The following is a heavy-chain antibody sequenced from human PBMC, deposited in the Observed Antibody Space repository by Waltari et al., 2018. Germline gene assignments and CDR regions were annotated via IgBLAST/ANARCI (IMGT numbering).Heavy chain of an antibody. CDR3: AKAHYDSSGYFSDFDY. CDR1: GFTFSTYA. J-gene: IGHJ4*02. D-gene: IGHD3-22*01. Sequence: EVQLLESGGGLVQPGGSLRLSCVASGFTFSTYAIRCVRLAPGKGLEWVSTLAYTGDNTKYADYEKGRFTISRDISKRTVYLHMNSLRAEDTAVYYCAKAHYDSSGYFSDFDYWGQGTRVTVSS. CDR2: LAYTGDNT. V-gene: IGHV3-23*01.